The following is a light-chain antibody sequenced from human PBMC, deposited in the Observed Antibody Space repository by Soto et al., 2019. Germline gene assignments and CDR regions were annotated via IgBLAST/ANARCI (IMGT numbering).Light chain of an antibody. V-gene: IGKV1-39*01. CDR1: QRISTY. CDR2: AAS. CDR3: QQSYSTPYT. Sequence: DIQVTQSPSSLSASVGDRVTISCRASQRISTYLNWYQHKPGKAPKLLIHAASSLRSGVPSRFSGSGSGTDFTLTISSLQPEDFATYYCQQSYSTPYTFGQGTKLEIK. J-gene: IGKJ2*01.